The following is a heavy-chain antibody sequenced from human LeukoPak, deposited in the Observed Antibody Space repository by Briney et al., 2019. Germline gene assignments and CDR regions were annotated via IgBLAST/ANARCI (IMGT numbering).Heavy chain of an antibody. Sequence: PGGSLRLSCAASGFTFNNYSMNWVRQAPGKGLEWVSSISSRSNYIYYPDSVKGRFTISRDNAKNSLYLQMNSLRAEDTAVYYCATDLIHYYASGAKTWGQGTLVTVSS. J-gene: IGHJ5*02. CDR1: GFTFNNYS. CDR2: ISSRSNYI. CDR3: ATDLIHYYASGAKT. D-gene: IGHD3-10*01. V-gene: IGHV3-21*01.